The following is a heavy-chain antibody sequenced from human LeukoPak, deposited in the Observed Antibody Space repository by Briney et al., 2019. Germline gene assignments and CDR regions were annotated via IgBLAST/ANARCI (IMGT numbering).Heavy chain of an antibody. CDR1: GYTFTSYD. J-gene: IGHJ4*02. CDR2: IIPILGIA. D-gene: IGHD3-22*01. CDR3: ARDHESSGYFDY. V-gene: IGHV1-69*04. Sequence: EASVKVSCKASGYTFTSYDINWVRPATGQGLEWMGRIIPILGIANYAQKFQGRVTITADKSTSTAYMELSSLRSEDTAVYYCARDHESSGYFDYWGQGTLVTVSS.